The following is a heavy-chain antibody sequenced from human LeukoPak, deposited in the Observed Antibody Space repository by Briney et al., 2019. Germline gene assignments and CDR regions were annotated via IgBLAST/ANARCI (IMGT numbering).Heavy chain of an antibody. CDR2: INPNSGGT. CDR1: GCTFTGYY. Sequence: GASVKVSCKASGCTFTGYYMHWVRQAPGQGLEWMGWINPNSGGTNYAQNFQGRVTMTRDTSISTAYMELSRLRSDDTAVYYCARTYYYGSDPFDPWGQGTLVTVSS. J-gene: IGHJ5*02. D-gene: IGHD3-10*01. V-gene: IGHV1-2*02. CDR3: ARTYYYGSDPFDP.